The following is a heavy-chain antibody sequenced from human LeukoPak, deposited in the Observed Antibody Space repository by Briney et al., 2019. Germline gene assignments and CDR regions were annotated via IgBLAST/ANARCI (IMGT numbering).Heavy chain of an antibody. V-gene: IGHV3-7*04. Sequence: GGSLRLSCAASGFAFSTSWMTWVRQAPGEGREWVANIKQDGSERSYVDSVKGRFTISRDNAKNSLYLQMDSLRAEDTAIYYCARHVRDSTYSQFDYWGQGTLVTVSS. CDR1: GFAFSTSW. D-gene: IGHD2-21*01. CDR2: IKQDGSER. CDR3: ARHVRDSTYSQFDY. J-gene: IGHJ4*02.